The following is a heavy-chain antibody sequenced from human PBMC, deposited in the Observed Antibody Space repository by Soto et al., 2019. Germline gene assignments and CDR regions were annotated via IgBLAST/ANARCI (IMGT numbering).Heavy chain of an antibody. D-gene: IGHD6-13*01. CDR2: INHSGST. Sequence: QVQLQQWGAGLLKPSETLSLTCAVYGGSFSGYYWSWIRQPPGKGLEWIGEINHSGSTNYNPSLKSRVTISVDTSKNQFSLKLSSVTAADTAVYYCARGQVRHLVRGHWFDPWGQGTLVTVSS. CDR1: GGSFSGYY. V-gene: IGHV4-34*01. CDR3: ARGQVRHLVRGHWFDP. J-gene: IGHJ5*02.